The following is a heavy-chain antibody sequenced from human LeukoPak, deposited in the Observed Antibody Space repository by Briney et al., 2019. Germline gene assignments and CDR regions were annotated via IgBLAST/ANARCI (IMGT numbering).Heavy chain of an antibody. CDR2: INPNSGGT. CDR3: ARDPSYCSSTSCYGWFDP. CDR1: GYTFTGYY. D-gene: IGHD2-2*01. V-gene: IGHV1-2*02. J-gene: IGHJ5*02. Sequence: WASVKVSCKASGYTFTGYYMHWVRQAPGQGLEWMGWINPNSGGTNYAQKFQGRVTMTRDTSISTAYMELSRLRSDDTAVYYCARDPSYCSSTSCYGWFDPWGQGTLVTVSS.